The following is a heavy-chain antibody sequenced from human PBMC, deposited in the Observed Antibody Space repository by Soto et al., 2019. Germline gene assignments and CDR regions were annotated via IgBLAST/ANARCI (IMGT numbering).Heavy chain of an antibody. CDR3: ARPRFFFQAEDGKRDVRSVSAFLLNRSSDL. V-gene: IGHV4-59*08. Sequence: PGKGLEWIGYIYYRGSTNYNPSLKSRVTISVDTSKNQFSLKLSSVTAADTAVYYCARPRFFFQAEDGKRDVRSVSAFLLNRSSDL. J-gene: IGHJ2*01. CDR2: IYYRGST. D-gene: IGHD3-10*02.